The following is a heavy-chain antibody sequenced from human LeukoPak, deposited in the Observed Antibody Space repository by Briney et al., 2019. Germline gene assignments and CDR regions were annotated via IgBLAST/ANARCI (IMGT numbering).Heavy chain of an antibody. CDR1: GSTFRSYA. CDR3: ARDSTYYYDSGSSGPHYFDN. CDR2: VTGGGGTT. J-gene: IGHJ4*02. D-gene: IGHD3-10*01. Sequence: GGSLRLSCAASGSTFRSYAMSWVRQAPGKGLEWVSTVTGGGGTTYYADSVKGRFTISRDNSKNTLYLQLNSLRAEDTAVYYCARDSTYYYDSGSSGPHYFDNWGQGTLVTVSS. V-gene: IGHV3-23*01.